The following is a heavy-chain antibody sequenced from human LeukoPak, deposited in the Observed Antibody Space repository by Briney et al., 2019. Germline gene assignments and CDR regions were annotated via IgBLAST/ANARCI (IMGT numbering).Heavy chain of an antibody. D-gene: IGHD1-1*01. V-gene: IGHV3-7*01. CDR2: IKQDGSEK. CDR1: GFTFSNYW. Sequence: PGGSLRLSCAASGFTFSNYWMSWVRQAPGRGLEWVANIKQDGSEKLYVDSVKGRFTLSRDNAKNSVYLQMNSLRTEDTALYYCVTDGDKWNDFEYWGQGTLVTVSS. CDR3: VTDGDKWNDFEY. J-gene: IGHJ4*02.